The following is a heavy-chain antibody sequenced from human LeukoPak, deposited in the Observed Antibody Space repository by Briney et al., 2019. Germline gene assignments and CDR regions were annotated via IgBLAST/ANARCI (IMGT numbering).Heavy chain of an antibody. CDR3: AREGSSWYGAQYYYYYGMDV. Sequence: ASVKVSCKASGYTFTGYYMHWVRQAPGQGLEWMGWINPNSGGTNYAQKFQGWVTMTRDTSISTAYMVLSRLRSDDTAVYYCAREGSSWYGAQYYYYYGMDVWGQGTTATVSS. D-gene: IGHD6-13*01. CDR2: INPNSGGT. J-gene: IGHJ6*02. V-gene: IGHV1-2*04. CDR1: GYTFTGYY.